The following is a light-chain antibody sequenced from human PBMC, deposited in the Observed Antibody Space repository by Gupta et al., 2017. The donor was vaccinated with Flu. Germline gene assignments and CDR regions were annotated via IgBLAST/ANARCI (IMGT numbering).Light chain of an antibody. Sequence: QSALTQPASVSGSPGQSITISCTGTSSDVGAYNYVAWYQYPPGKAPKLLISEVTNRPSGVSNRFSGSKSGNTASLTISGLQAEDEADYYCTSYTSIGTRVFGGGTKLTVL. CDR3: TSYTSIGTRV. J-gene: IGLJ3*02. CDR1: SSDVGAYNY. CDR2: EVT. V-gene: IGLV2-14*01.